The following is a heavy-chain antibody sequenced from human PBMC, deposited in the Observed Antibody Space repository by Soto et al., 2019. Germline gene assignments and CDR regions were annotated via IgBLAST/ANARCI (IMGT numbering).Heavy chain of an antibody. CDR1: GFTFSSYA. V-gene: IGHV3-30-3*01. CDR3: ARDIAVADFDY. Sequence: QVQLVESGGGVVQPGRSLRLSCAASGFTFSSYAMHWVRQAPGKGLEWVAVISYDGSNKYYADSVKGRFTISRDNSNNALYLQMNSRRAEDTAVYYCARDIAVADFDYWGQGTLVTVSS. J-gene: IGHJ4*02. CDR2: ISYDGSNK. D-gene: IGHD6-13*01.